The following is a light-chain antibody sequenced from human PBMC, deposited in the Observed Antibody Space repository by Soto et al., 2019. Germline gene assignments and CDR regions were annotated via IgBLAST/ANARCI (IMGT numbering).Light chain of an antibody. J-gene: IGLJ1*01. V-gene: IGLV2-8*01. CDR2: EVS. CDR1: ISDVGGYNY. CDR3: SSYAGSNKSV. Sequence: QSALTQPPSASGSPGQSVTISCTGTISDVGGYNYVSWYQQHPGKAPKLMIYEVSKRPSGVPDRFSGSKSGNTASLTVSGLQPEDEADYYCSSYAGSNKSVFGTGTKVTVL.